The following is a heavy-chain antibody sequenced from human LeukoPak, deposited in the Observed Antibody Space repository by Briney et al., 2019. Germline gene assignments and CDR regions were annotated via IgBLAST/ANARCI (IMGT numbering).Heavy chain of an antibody. V-gene: IGHV4-59*01. CDR3: ARFRGSAKGDY. CDR1: GVSISSYY. D-gene: IGHD3-10*01. J-gene: IGHJ4*02. Sequence: PSETLTLTCTVSGVSISSYYWSWLRQPPGKGLEWIGYLYYSGSNNYNPSLKSRVTISVDMSKHQFSLKLSSVTAADTAVYYCARFRGSAKGDYWGQGTLVTVSS. CDR2: LYYSGSN.